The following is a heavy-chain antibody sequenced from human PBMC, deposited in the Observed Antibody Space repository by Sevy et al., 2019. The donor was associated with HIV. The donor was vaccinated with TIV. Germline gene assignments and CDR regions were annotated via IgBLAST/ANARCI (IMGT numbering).Heavy chain of an antibody. Sequence: SETLSLTCSVSGGSLSSHYWSWIRQPPGKGLEWMGNIYYTEGTNYSPSLKSRVTISLDTSKNQVALKLRSVSAADTAVYYCVRDFGYGYWHAFHIWGQGTMVTVSS. V-gene: IGHV4-59*11. D-gene: IGHD2-8*02. J-gene: IGHJ3*02. CDR1: GGSLSSHY. CDR2: IYYTEGT. CDR3: VRDFGYGYWHAFHI.